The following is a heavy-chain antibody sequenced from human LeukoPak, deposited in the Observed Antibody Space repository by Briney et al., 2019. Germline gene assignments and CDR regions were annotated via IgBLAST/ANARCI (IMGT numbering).Heavy chain of an antibody. J-gene: IGHJ4*02. CDR3: ARTITIFGALGYFDY. CDR2: MHYSGDS. CDR1: GGSISSFF. D-gene: IGHD3-3*01. Sequence: SETLSLTCPVSGGSISSFFWSWIRQPPGKGLEWIGSMHYSGDSKYNPSLKSRVSLSIDTSKQQFSLRLSSVTAADTAVYYCARTITIFGALGYFDYWGQGTLVTVSS. V-gene: IGHV4-59*12.